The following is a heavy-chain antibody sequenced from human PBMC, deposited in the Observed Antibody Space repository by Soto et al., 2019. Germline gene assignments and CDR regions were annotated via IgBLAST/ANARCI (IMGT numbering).Heavy chain of an antibody. CDR1: GYTFTSYD. D-gene: IGHD3-16*02. J-gene: IGHJ3*02. CDR3: ARGRTLRNYDYIWGSYRHTDAFDI. Sequence: ASVKVSCKASGYTFTSYDINWVRQATGQGLEWMGWMNPNSSNTGYAQKFQGRVTMTRNTSISTAYMELSSLRSEDTAVYYCARGRTLRNYDYIWGSYRHTDAFDIWGQGTMVTVSS. CDR2: MNPNSSNT. V-gene: IGHV1-8*01.